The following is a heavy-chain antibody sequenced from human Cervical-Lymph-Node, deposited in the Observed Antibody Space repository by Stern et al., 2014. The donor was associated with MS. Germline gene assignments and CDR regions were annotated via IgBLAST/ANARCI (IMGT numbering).Heavy chain of an antibody. CDR2: ISWNSGSI. J-gene: IGHJ5*01. CDR3: AKDMSFAVITSVWDS. CDR1: GFNFDDYA. Sequence: EVQLVESGGGLAQPGRSLRLSCVASGFNFDDYAMHLVRQAPGNGLEWVSGISWNSGSIEYADSVKGRFTISRDNAKNSLYLHMNSLTVEDTAFYYCAKDMSFAVITSVWDSWGQGTLVTVSP. V-gene: IGHV3-9*01. D-gene: IGHD3-16*01.